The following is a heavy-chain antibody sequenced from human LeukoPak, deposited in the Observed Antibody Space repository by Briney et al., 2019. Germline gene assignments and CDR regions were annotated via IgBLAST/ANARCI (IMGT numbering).Heavy chain of an antibody. J-gene: IGHJ4*02. CDR1: GLTFSNYW. V-gene: IGHV3-7*03. CDR2: IKEDGSEK. Sequence: GGSLRLSCVASGLTFSNYWMSWVRQAPGKGLEWVANIKEDGSEKYYVDSVKGRFTISRDNAKNSLYLQMNSLGAEDTAVYYCAREKYDYVWGSYRYWGQGTLVTVSS. D-gene: IGHD3-16*01. CDR3: AREKYDYVWGSYRY.